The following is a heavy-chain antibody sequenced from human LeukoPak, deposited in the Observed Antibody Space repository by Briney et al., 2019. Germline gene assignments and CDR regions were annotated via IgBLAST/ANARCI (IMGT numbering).Heavy chain of an antibody. Sequence: PGESLRLSCAASGFTFRTSTINWFRQAPGKGLEWVSSISGSSDYIYYADSVKGRFTISGDNARNSLYLQMNSLRAEDTAVCYCARIPNNAGFPNWFDPWGQGTLVTVSS. V-gene: IGHV3-21*01. CDR3: ARIPNNAGFPNWFDP. CDR1: GFTFRTST. CDR2: ISGSSDYI. J-gene: IGHJ5*02. D-gene: IGHD1-14*01.